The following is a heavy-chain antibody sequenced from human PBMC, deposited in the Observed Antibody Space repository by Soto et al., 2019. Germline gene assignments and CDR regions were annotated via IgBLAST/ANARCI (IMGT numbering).Heavy chain of an antibody. V-gene: IGHV4-39*01. D-gene: IGHD6-13*01. CDR1: GGSISSSSYY. CDR3: ARREGSWYGYYYYGMDV. CDR2: IYYSGST. Sequence: QLQLQESGPGLVKPSETLSLTCTVSGGSISSSSYYWGWIRQPPGKGLEWIGSIYYSGSTYYNPSLKSRVTISVDTSKNQFSLKLSSVTAADTAVYYCARREGSWYGYYYYGMDVWGQGTTVTVSS. J-gene: IGHJ6*02.